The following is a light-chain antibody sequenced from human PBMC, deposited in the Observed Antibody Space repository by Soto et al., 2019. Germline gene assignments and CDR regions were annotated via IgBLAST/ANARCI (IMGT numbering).Light chain of an antibody. CDR3: QQYYNYPYT. CDR2: GAS. J-gene: IGKJ2*01. Sequence: IRMTQSPSSLSASTGDRVTITCRASQDISTYLAWYQQKPGKAPKLLIYGASTLQSGVPSRFTGSGSGTDFTLTINSLQSEDFATYYCQQYYNYPYTFGQGTELEI. CDR1: QDISTY. V-gene: IGKV1-8*01.